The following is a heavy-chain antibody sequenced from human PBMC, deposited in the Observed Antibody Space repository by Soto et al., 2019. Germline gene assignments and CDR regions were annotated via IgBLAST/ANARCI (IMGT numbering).Heavy chain of an antibody. CDR2: IYWNDDK. D-gene: IGHD3-10*01. J-gene: IGHJ5*02. CDR3: AHSRGGYFPLPLYNWFDP. CDR1: WISLSTSGVG. Sequence: SGPSLVNSTQTLTLTCTFSWISLSTSGVGVGWIRQPPGKALEWLALIYWNDDKRYSPSLKSRLTITKDTSKNQVVLTMTNMDPVDTATYYCAHSRGGYFPLPLYNWFDPWGQGTLVTVSS. V-gene: IGHV2-5*01.